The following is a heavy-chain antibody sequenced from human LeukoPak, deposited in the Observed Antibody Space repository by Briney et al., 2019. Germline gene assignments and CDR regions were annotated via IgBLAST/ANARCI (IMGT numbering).Heavy chain of an antibody. CDR3: ARHPFGGTLYYYYYMDV. D-gene: IGHD3-16*01. J-gene: IGHJ6*03. V-gene: IGHV4-39*01. Sequence: PSETLSLTCTVSGGSISSSSYYWGWIRQPPGKGLEWIGSIYYSGSTYYNPSLKSRVTISVDTSKNQFSLKLSSVTAADTAVYYCARHPFGGTLYYYYYMDVWGKGTTVTVSS. CDR2: IYYSGST. CDR1: GGSISSSSYY.